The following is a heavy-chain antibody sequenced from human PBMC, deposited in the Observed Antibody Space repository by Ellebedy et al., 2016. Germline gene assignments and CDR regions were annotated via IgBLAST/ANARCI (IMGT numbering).Heavy chain of an antibody. CDR2: ISYDGSNK. CDR1: GFTFSSYA. CDR3: ARDGHYGDDTYYGMDV. D-gene: IGHD4-17*01. V-gene: IGHV3-30-3*01. J-gene: IGHJ6*02. Sequence: GESLKISCAASGFTFSSYAMHWVRQAPGKGLEWVAVISYDGSNKYYADSVKGRFTISRDNSKNTLYLQMNSLRAEDTAVYYCARDGHYGDDTYYGMDVWGQGTTVTVSS.